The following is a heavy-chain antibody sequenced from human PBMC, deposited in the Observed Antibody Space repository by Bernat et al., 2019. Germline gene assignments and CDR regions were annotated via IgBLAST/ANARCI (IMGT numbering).Heavy chain of an antibody. J-gene: IGHJ2*01. Sequence: QVTLRESGPALVKPTQTLTLTCTFSGFSLSTSGMCVSWIRQPPGKALEWLARIDWDDDKYYSTSLKSRLTITKDTSKNQVVLTMTNMDPVDTATYYCAHKAATVTYWDFDLWGRGTLVTVSS. CDR1: GFSLSTSGMC. CDR3: AHKAATVTYWDFDL. V-gene: IGHV2-70*15. CDR2: IDWDDDK. D-gene: IGHD4-17*01.